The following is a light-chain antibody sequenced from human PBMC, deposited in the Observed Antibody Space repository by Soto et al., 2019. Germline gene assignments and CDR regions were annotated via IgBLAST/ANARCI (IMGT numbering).Light chain of an antibody. J-gene: IGKJ4*01. V-gene: IGKV3-20*01. CDR3: RQYGRSLEFA. CDR2: GAS. CDR1: QTVSSNF. Sequence: IVLTQSPGTLSLSPGERATLSCRASQTVSSNFLAWYQEKPGQGPRLLIYGASTRATGIPDRFSGNGSGTDFTLTISRLDPEDFAVYYCRQYGRSLEFAVGGGTKVEIK.